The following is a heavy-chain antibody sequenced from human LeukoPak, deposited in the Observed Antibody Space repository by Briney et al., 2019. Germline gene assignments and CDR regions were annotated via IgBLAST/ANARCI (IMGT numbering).Heavy chain of an antibody. Sequence: SLRLSCAASGFTFDDYAMHWVRQAPGKGLEWFSGISWNSGSIGYADSVKGRFTISRDNAKNTLYLQMNSLRAEDTAVYYCAKQKGPPPGSGSQHFDYWGQGTLVTVSS. CDR1: GFTFDDYA. D-gene: IGHD3-10*01. J-gene: IGHJ4*02. CDR2: ISWNSGSI. CDR3: AKQKGPPPGSGSQHFDY. V-gene: IGHV3-9*01.